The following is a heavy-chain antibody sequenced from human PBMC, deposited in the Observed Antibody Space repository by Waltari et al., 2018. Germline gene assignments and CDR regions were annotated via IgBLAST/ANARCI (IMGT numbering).Heavy chain of an antibody. CDR3: GRIAFGDEGGYFQY. D-gene: IGHD4-17*01. J-gene: IGHJ1*01. CDR2: MQYRGGT. V-gene: IGHV4-39*01. CDR1: GGPLRTHYN. Sequence: QLQLQESGPGLVKPSETLSLTCTVSGGPLRTHYNGGWCRQPPGKGLEWMGNMQYRGGTFYNPSLESRVTISLDTWKNQFSLRLSSVGAADTAVYFCGRIAFGDEGGYFQYWGQGTLVTVSS.